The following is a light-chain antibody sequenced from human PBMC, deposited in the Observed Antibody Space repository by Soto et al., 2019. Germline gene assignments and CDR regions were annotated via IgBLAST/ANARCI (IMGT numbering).Light chain of an antibody. V-gene: IGKV1-39*01. J-gene: IGKJ2*02. CDR3: QQSYSTPPWT. CDR2: AAS. CDR1: QSISSY. Sequence: DIQMTQSPSSLSASVGDRVTITCRASQSISSYLNWYQQKPGKAPKLLIYAASSLQSGVPSRFSGSGSGTDFTLTISSLQPEYFATYYCQQSYSTPPWTFGQGTKLEI.